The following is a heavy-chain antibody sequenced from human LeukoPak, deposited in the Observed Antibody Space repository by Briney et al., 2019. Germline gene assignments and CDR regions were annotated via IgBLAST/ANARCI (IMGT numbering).Heavy chain of an antibody. CDR2: SSSGGNTI. CDR1: GFTFSSFE. Sequence: GGSLRLSCAASGFTFSSFEMNWVRQAPGKGLEWVSYSSSGGNTIFYADSVKGRFTISRDNAKNSLYLQMNSLRAEDTALYYCARGCGTASCYYWYFDLWGRGTLVTVSS. J-gene: IGHJ2*01. V-gene: IGHV3-48*03. CDR3: ARGCGTASCYYWYFDL. D-gene: IGHD2-2*01.